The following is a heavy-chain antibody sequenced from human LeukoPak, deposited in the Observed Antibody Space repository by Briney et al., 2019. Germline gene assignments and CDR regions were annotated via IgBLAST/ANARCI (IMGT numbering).Heavy chain of an antibody. CDR1: GGSINSQY. D-gene: IGHD3-10*01. CDR3: ARDLYYGSGSDY. V-gene: IGHV4-4*07. CDR2: MYTNGES. J-gene: IGHJ4*02. Sequence: SETLSLTCTVSGGSINSQYWSWIRQPAGKGLEWIGRMYTNGESDYNPSLKSRVTMSVDTSKKQFSLKLNSMTAADTAVYYCARDLYYGSGSDYWGQGTLVTVSS.